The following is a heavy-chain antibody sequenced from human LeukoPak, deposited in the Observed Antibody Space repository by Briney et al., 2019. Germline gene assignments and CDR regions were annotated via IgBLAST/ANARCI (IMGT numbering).Heavy chain of an antibody. J-gene: IGHJ5*02. CDR1: GYTFTSYD. CDR3: ARGLDYYGSGSYYKDHWFDP. Sequence: GASVKVSCKASGYTFTSYDINWVRQATGQGLEWMGWMNPNSGNTGYAQKFQGRVTMTRNTSISTAYMELSSLRSEDTAVYYCARGLDYYGSGSYYKDHWFDPWGQGTLVTVSS. CDR2: MNPNSGNT. D-gene: IGHD3-10*01. V-gene: IGHV1-8*01.